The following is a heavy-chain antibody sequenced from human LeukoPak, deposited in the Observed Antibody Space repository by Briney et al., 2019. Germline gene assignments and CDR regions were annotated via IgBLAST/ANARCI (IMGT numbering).Heavy chain of an antibody. CDR3: ARGSGNDILTGLYYFDY. V-gene: IGHV3-74*01. Sequence: GGSLRLSCAASGFTFSSYWMHWVRQAPGKGLVWVSRINSDGSSTSYADSVKGRFTISRDNAKNTLYLQMNSLRAEDTAVYYCARGSGNDILTGLYYFDYWGQGTLVTVSS. J-gene: IGHJ4*02. CDR1: GFTFSSYW. D-gene: IGHD3-9*01. CDR2: INSDGSST.